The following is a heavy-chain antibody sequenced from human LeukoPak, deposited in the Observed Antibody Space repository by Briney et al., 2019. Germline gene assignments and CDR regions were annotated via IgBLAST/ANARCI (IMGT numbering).Heavy chain of an antibody. Sequence: SVKVSCEASGGTFSSYAISWVRQAPGQGLEWMGGIIPIFGTANYAQKFQGRVTITTDESTSTAYMELSSLRSEDTAVYYCARGPPIETMVVIPLDYWGQGTLVTVSS. V-gene: IGHV1-69*05. J-gene: IGHJ4*02. D-gene: IGHD2-21*01. CDR3: ARGPPIETMVVIPLDY. CDR2: IIPIFGTA. CDR1: GGTFSSYA.